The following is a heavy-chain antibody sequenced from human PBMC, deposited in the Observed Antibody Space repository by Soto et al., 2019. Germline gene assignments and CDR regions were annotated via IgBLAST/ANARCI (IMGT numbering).Heavy chain of an antibody. V-gene: IGHV4-30-2*01. CDR3: AREKEDGMDV. J-gene: IGHJ6*02. Sequence: QLQLQESGSGLVKPSQTLSLTCAVSGGSISSGGYSWSWIRQPPGKGLEWIGYIYHSGSTYYNPALKSRVTISVDRSNDRFSLKLSSVTAADTAVYYCAREKEDGMDVWGQGSTVTV. CDR1: GGSISSGGYS. CDR2: IYHSGST.